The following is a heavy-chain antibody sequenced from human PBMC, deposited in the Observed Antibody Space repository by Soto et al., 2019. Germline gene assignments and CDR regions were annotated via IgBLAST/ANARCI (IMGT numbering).Heavy chain of an antibody. CDR3: AKQRADYGSGSDTYYFDF. Sequence: EARLLESGGGLVQPGGSLRLSCSTSGFTFSTYAMNWVRQAPGKGLEWVSALSGSGGTTYYADSVRGRFTISRDNSKNTLFLQMNSLRAEDTALYYCAKQRADYGSGSDTYYFDFWGQGTLVTVSS. J-gene: IGHJ4*02. CDR2: LSGSGGTT. D-gene: IGHD3-10*01. V-gene: IGHV3-23*01. CDR1: GFTFSTYA.